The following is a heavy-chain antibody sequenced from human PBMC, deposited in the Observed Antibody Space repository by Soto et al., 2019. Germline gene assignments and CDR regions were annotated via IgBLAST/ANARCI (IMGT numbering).Heavy chain of an antibody. Sequence: SVKVSCKASGGTFSSYAISWVRQAPGQGLEWMGGIIPIFGTANYAQKFQGRVTITANESTSTAYMELSSLRSEDTAVYYCARGGDIQSSGYLDAFDIWGQGTMVTVSS. CDR3: ARGGDIQSSGYLDAFDI. V-gene: IGHV1-69*13. D-gene: IGHD3-22*01. CDR2: IIPIFGTA. J-gene: IGHJ3*02. CDR1: GGTFSSYA.